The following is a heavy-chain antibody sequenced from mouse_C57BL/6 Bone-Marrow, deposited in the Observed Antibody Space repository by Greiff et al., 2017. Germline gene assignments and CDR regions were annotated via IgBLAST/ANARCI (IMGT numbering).Heavy chain of an antibody. CDR2: IHPNSGST. Sequence: QVQLQQPGAELVKPGASVKLSCKASGYTFSSYWMHWVKQRPGQGLEWIGMIHPNSGSTNYNEKFKSKATLTVDKSSSTAYMQLSSLTSEDSAVYYCARWYYGSMDYWGQGTSVTVSS. J-gene: IGHJ4*01. V-gene: IGHV1-64*01. CDR3: ARWYYGSMDY. D-gene: IGHD1-1*01. CDR1: GYTFSSYW.